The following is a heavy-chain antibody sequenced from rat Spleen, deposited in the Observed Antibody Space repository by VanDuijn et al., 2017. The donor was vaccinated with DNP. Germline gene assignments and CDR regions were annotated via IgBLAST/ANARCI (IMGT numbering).Heavy chain of an antibody. CDR1: GYSITGTY. CDR3: ARSDYYGIYRPFSY. Sequence: EVQLQESGPGLVKPSQSLSLTCSVTGYSITGTYWAWIRKFPGNKMEWMGYINYSGSTGFNPSLKSRISITRDTSKNQFFLQLNSVTTEDTATYYCARSDYYGIYRPFSYWGQGTLVTVSS. J-gene: IGHJ3*01. V-gene: IGHV3-1*01. CDR2: INYSGST. D-gene: IGHD1-2*01.